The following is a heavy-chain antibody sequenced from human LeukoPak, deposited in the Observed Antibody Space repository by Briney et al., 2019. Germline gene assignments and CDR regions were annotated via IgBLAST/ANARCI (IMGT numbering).Heavy chain of an antibody. Sequence: SXKVSCKASGGTFISYAISWVRQAPGQGLEWMGGIIPIFGTANYAQKFQGRVTITADEYTSKAYMELSSLRSEDTAVYYCAAQPLGYCSSTSCYTGDYWGQGTLVTVSS. D-gene: IGHD2-2*02. CDR3: AAQPLGYCSSTSCYTGDY. CDR1: GGTFISYA. J-gene: IGHJ4*02. V-gene: IGHV1-69*01. CDR2: IIPIFGTA.